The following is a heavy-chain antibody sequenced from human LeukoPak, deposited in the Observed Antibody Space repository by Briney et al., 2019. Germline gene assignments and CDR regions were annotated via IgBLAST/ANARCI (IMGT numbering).Heavy chain of an antibody. J-gene: IGHJ6*03. Sequence: GGSLRLSCAASGFTFSSYWMSWVRQAPGKGLEWVANIKQDGSEKYYVDSVKGRFTISRDNAKNSLYLQMNSLRAEDTAVYYCARSYSSTPQYYYYYYMDVWGKGTTVTVSS. V-gene: IGHV3-7*01. CDR1: GFTFSSYW. D-gene: IGHD6-13*01. CDR3: ARSYSSTPQYYYYYYMDV. CDR2: IKQDGSEK.